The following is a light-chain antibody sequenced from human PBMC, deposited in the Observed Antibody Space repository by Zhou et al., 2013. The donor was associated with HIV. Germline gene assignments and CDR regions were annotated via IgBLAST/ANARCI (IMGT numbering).Light chain of an antibody. CDR2: GAS. Sequence: IVLTQSPGTLSLSPGDGATLSCRASQSVSNYLVWYQRKPGQAPRLLIYGASSRATGIPERFSGSGSGTDFTLTISRLEPEDFAVYYCQQYGSSPWTFGQGAKVEIK. CDR3: QQYGSSPWT. V-gene: IGKV3-20*01. J-gene: IGKJ1*01. CDR1: QSVSNY.